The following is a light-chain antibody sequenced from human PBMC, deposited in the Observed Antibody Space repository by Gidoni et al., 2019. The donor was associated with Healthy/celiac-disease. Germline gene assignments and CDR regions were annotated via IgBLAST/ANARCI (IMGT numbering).Light chain of an antibody. CDR2: DAS. CDR3: QQYDNLPWT. CDR1: QDISNY. J-gene: IGKJ1*01. V-gene: IGKV1-33*01. Sequence: IQMTQSPSSLSASVGDRVTITCQASQDISNYLNWYQQKTGKAPKLLIYDASNLETGVPSRFSGSGSGTEFTFTISSLQPEDIATYYGQQYDNLPWTFXQXTKVEIK.